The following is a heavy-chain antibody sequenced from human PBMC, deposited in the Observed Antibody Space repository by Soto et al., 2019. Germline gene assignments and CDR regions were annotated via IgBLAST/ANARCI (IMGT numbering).Heavy chain of an antibody. CDR3: ARVQDIVVVPVKIWYGMDV. V-gene: IGHV3-11*01. CDR2: ISSSGSTI. D-gene: IGHD2-2*01. J-gene: IGHJ6*02. CDR1: GFTFSDYY. Sequence: QVQLVESGGGLVKPGGSLRLSCAASGFTFSDYYMSWIRQAPGKGLEWVSYISSSGSTIYYADSVKGRFTISRDNPKNSLYLQMNRLRAEDTAVYYCARVQDIVVVPVKIWYGMDVWGQGTTVTVSS.